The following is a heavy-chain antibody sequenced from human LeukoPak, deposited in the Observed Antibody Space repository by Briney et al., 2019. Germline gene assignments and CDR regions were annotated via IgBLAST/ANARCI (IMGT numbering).Heavy chain of an antibody. CDR2: ISSSGSTI. CDR1: GFTFSDYY. CDR3: ARARGRFLEWLLRKNGPNGYYYMDV. Sequence: PGGSLRLSCAASGFTFSDYYMSWIRQAPGKGLEWVSYISSSGSTIYYADSVKGRFTISRDNAKNSLYLQMNSLRAEDTAVYYCARARGRFLEWLLRKNGPNGYYYMDVWGKGTTVTVSS. V-gene: IGHV3-11*04. J-gene: IGHJ6*03. D-gene: IGHD3-3*01.